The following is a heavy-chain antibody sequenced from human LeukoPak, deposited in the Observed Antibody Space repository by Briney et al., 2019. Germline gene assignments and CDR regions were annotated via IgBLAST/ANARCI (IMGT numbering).Heavy chain of an antibody. CDR2: LYSGGST. CDR3: AKDHRGYSGSYLDY. J-gene: IGHJ4*02. V-gene: IGHV3-66*01. D-gene: IGHD1-26*01. CDR1: GFTVSSNY. Sequence: GGSLRLSCAASGFTVSSNYMSWVRQAPGKGLEWVSVLYSGGSTYYADSVKGRFIISRDNSKNTLYLQMNSLRAEDTAVYYCAKDHRGYSGSYLDYWGQGTLVTVSS.